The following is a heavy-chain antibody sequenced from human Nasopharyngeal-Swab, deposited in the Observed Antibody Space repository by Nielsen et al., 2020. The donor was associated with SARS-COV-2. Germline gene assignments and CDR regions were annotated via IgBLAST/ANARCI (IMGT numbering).Heavy chain of an antibody. CDR3: ARDTDYYDSSGYPGFFDY. V-gene: IGHV3-7*01. D-gene: IGHD3-22*01. CDR1: GFTFDNYW. Sequence: GESLKISCAVSGFTFDNYWMSWVRQAPGKGLEWVANIKTDGRYQYYGNSVKGRFTISRDNSKNSLYLQLNSLTDADTAVYYCARDTDYYDSSGYPGFFDYWGQGSLVTVSS. J-gene: IGHJ4*02. CDR2: IKTDGRYQ.